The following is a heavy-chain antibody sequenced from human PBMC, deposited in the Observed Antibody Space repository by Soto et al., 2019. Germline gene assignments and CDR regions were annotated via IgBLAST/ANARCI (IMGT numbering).Heavy chain of an antibody. V-gene: IGHV2-26*01. CDR2: IFPTDEK. CDR1: GFSLGNDGMG. J-gene: IGHJ6*02. Sequence: QVTLKESGPVLMKTTETLTLTCAVSGFSLGNDGMGVTWIRQTPGRALEWLAHIFPTDEKSYSPTLKSRLVIYKDTSKGQVVLTMTNVNPLDTATYYCARIFGAGWSGGFRYYGMDVWGQGTAVTVSS. CDR3: ARIFGAGWSGGFRYYGMDV. D-gene: IGHD6-19*01.